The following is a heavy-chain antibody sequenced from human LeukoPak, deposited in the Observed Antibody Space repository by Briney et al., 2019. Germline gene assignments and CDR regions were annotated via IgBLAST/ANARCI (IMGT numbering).Heavy chain of an antibody. V-gene: IGHV3-30*02. CDR1: GFIFSSYG. CDR3: AKVSSGSYYNNYYYYYYMDV. J-gene: IGHJ6*03. Sequence: GGSLRLSCAASGFIFSSYGMHWVRQAPGKGLEWVAFIRYAGINKYYADSVKGRFTISRDNSKNTLYLEMNSLRAEDTAVYYCAKVSSGSYYNNYYYYYYMDVWGKGTTVTISS. CDR2: IRYAGINK. D-gene: IGHD3-10*01.